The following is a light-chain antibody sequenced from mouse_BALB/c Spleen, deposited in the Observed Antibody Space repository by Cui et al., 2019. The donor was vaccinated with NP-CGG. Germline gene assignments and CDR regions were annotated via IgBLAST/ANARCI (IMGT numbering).Light chain of an antibody. J-gene: IGLJ1*01. Sequence: QASFTQEFSLTTSPGETVTLTCRSSTGAVTTSNYANWVQEKPDHLFTGLIGGTHNRAPGVPARFSGSLIGDKAALTITGAQTEDEAIYFCALWYSNHWVFGGGTKLTVL. CDR3: ALWYSNHWV. CDR1: TGAVTTSNY. V-gene: IGLV1*01. CDR2: GTH.